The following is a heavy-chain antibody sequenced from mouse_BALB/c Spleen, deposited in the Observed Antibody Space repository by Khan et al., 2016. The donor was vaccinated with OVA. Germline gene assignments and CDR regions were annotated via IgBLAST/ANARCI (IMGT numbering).Heavy chain of an antibody. J-gene: IGHJ3*01. CDR2: INYSGST. CDR3: ARWFTY. Sequence: EVKLLESGPGLVKPSQSLSLTCTVTGYSITSDYAWNWIRQFPGNQLEWMGYINYSGSTTYNPSLKSRISITRDTSKNQFFLQLNSVTTEDTATYYCARWFTYGGQGTLVTVSA. V-gene: IGHV3-2*02. CDR1: GYSITSDYA.